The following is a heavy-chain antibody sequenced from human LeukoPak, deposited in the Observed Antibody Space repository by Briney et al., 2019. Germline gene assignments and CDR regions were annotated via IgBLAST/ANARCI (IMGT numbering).Heavy chain of an antibody. Sequence: AGGSLRLSCAASGFTFSTYWMTWVRQAPGKGLEWVANIKEDGSEKYYVDSVKGRFTISRDNAKNSLYLQMNSLRAEDTAVYYCAKDPRLRYFDWLFDYWGQGTLVTVSS. V-gene: IGHV3-7*03. D-gene: IGHD3-9*01. CDR2: IKEDGSEK. J-gene: IGHJ4*02. CDR3: AKDPRLRYFDWLFDY. CDR1: GFTFSTYW.